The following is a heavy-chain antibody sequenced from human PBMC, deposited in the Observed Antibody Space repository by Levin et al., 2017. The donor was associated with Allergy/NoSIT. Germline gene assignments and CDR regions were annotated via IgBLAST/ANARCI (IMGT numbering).Heavy chain of an antibody. CDR2: IYNSGST. V-gene: IGHV4-39*01. D-gene: IGHD6-25*01. CDR1: GGSISTSSDY. Sequence: SCTVSGGSISTSSDYWGWIRQPPGKGLEWIGSIYNSGSTFYNPSLKSRVTISVDTSKNQVSLKLSSVTAADTAVYYCARSGIAAAATDYWGQGTLVTVSS. J-gene: IGHJ4*02. CDR3: ARSGIAAAATDY.